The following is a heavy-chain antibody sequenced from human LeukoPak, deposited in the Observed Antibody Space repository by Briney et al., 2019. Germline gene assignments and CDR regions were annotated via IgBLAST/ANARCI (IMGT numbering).Heavy chain of an antibody. CDR3: AKATRTQITMVRGVGFDY. J-gene: IGHJ4*02. CDR1: GFTFSDYY. D-gene: IGHD3-10*01. Sequence: PGGSLRLSCAASGFTFSDYYMSWIRQTPGKGLEWVSYISSSGSTIYYADSVKGRFTISRDNAKNSLYLQMNSLRAEDTAVYYCAKATRTQITMVRGVGFDYWGQGTLVTVSS. CDR2: ISSSGSTI. V-gene: IGHV3-11*01.